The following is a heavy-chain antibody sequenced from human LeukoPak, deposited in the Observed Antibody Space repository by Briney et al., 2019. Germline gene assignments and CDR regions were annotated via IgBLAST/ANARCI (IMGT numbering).Heavy chain of an antibody. J-gene: IGHJ4*02. D-gene: IGHD3-22*01. CDR1: GYTFTNYD. CDR3: VSPGPYYDSGGYYPSDW. V-gene: IGHV1-8*01. Sequence: ASVRVSCKASGYTFTNYDINWVRQATGQGLEWMGWMNPNSGNAAFEQKFQGRVTMTRNTSITTAYMELSSLRSEDTAVYYCVSPGPYYDSGGYYPSDWWGQGTLVTVSS. CDR2: MNPNSGNA.